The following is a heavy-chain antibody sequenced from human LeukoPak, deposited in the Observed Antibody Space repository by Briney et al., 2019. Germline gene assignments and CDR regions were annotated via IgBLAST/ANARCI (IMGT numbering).Heavy chain of an antibody. Sequence: PSETLSLTCTVSGGSISSDSYHWGWIRQPPEMGLEWIGSIYYSGNTYYNPSLKSRVAMSVDTSKNQFSLKLSSVTAADTAVYYCARHRSGGYTYGVLDYWGQGTLVTVSS. CDR2: IYYSGNT. D-gene: IGHD5-18*01. CDR1: GGSISSDSYH. J-gene: IGHJ4*02. V-gene: IGHV4-39*01. CDR3: ARHRSGGYTYGVLDY.